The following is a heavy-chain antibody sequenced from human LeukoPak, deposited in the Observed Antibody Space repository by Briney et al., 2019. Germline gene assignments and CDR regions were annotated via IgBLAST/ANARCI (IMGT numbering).Heavy chain of an antibody. D-gene: IGHD5-18*01. CDR3: ARGWSGSYGYYFDL. V-gene: IGHV4-59*01. CDR1: SGSISSYY. CDR2: IYYSGRV. J-gene: IGHJ4*02. Sequence: PSETLSLTCTVPSGSISSYYWSWIRQPPGKGLEWIGYIYYSGRVNYNPSLKSRVTISVDRSKNQFSLKLSSVTAADTAVYYCARGWSGSYGYYFDLWGQGTLVTVSS.